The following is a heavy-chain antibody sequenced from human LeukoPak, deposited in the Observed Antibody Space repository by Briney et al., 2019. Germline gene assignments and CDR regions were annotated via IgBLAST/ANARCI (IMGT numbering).Heavy chain of an antibody. D-gene: IGHD2-8*02. CDR3: ARLLVNWFDP. Sequence: PSETLSLTCTVSGGSISGYYWSWIRQPAGKGLEWIGRIYTSGNTNYNPSLRSRVTMSLDTSKSQFSLRLSSVTAADTAVYYCARLLVNWFDPWGQGTLVTVSS. CDR1: GGSISGYY. CDR2: IYTSGNT. J-gene: IGHJ5*02. V-gene: IGHV4-4*07.